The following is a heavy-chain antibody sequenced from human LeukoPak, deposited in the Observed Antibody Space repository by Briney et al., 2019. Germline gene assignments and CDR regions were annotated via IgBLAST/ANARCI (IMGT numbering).Heavy chain of an antibody. J-gene: IGHJ6*02. Sequence: SETLSLTCTVFGGSFTDYFWTWIRHSPGKGLEWIGEINDYTGDTKYNPSLNSRVSISLEKSKNQLSLELRSVTAADTAVYYCARGRIAKIVVVHSFPYGMDVWGQGTTVTVSS. V-gene: IGHV4-34*01. CDR3: ARGRIAKIVVVHSFPYGMDV. D-gene: IGHD3-22*01. CDR2: INDYTGDT. CDR1: GGSFTDYF.